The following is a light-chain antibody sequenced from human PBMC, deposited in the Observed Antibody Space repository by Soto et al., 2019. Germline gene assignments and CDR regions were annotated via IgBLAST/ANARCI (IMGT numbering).Light chain of an antibody. J-gene: IGKJ4*01. CDR1: QSIGST. CDR2: YAS. V-gene: IGKV3-15*01. Sequence: EIVMTQSPATLSASPGERATLSCRASQSIGSTLAWYQQKPGQTPRLLIYYASTRYTGIPARFSGIGSGTEFTLIISSLQSEDFAVYYCRHYKTWRLSFGGGTKVEI. CDR3: RHYKTWRLS.